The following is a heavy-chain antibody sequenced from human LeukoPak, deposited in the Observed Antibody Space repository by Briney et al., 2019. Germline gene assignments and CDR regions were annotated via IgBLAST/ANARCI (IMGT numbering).Heavy chain of an antibody. Sequence: GASVTVSCKSSVYTFTDYYMHWVRPAPAQGLDGMGWINPNTGGTKYAQQFQDRVTMTRDTSISPAYLELSRLTSDDTAVYYCARDRYYFYHGMDVWGQGTTVTVSS. CDR1: VYTFTDYY. CDR2: INPNTGGT. V-gene: IGHV1-2*02. J-gene: IGHJ6*02. D-gene: IGHD1-14*01. CDR3: ARDRYYFYHGMDV.